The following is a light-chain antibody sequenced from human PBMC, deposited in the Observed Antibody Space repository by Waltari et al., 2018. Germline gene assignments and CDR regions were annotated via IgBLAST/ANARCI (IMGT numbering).Light chain of an antibody. V-gene: IGLV2-23*02. CDR3: CSYSGDLSFGVV. CDR2: EVT. CDR1: SHDVGNYDL. J-gene: IGLJ2*01. Sequence: QSALTQPASVSGSPGQSITISCTGTSHDVGNYDLVSWYQQHPGKAPKLISYEVTKRPSGFSNRCAGSKSGNTASLTISGLHTEDEGDYYCCSYSGDLSFGVVFGGGTKLTVL.